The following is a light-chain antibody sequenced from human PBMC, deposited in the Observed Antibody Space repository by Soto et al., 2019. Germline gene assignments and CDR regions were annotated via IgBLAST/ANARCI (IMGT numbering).Light chain of an antibody. J-gene: IGKJ1*01. CDR1: QIVVYSSNNKNY. CDR3: QQYYSTPRT. V-gene: IGKV4-1*01. Sequence: DIVMTQSPDSLAVSLGERATINCKSIQIVVYSSNNKNYLAWYQQKPGQPPKLLIYWASTRESGVPDRFSGSGSGTDFTLTISSLQAEDVAVYYCQQYYSTPRTFGQGTKVDIK. CDR2: WAS.